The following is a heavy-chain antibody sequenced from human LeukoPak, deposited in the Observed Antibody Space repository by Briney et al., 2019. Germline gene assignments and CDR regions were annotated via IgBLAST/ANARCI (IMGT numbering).Heavy chain of an antibody. CDR2: IIPIFGIA. CDR1: GGTFSSYA. J-gene: IGHJ5*02. V-gene: IGHV1-69*04. D-gene: IGHD6-6*01. Sequence: SVKVSCKASGGTFSSYAISWVRQAPGQGLEWMGRIIPIFGIANYAQKFQGRVTITADKSTSTAYMELSSLRSEDTAVYYCARSLSTPPIGAARFWFDPWGQGTLVTVSS. CDR3: ARSLSTPPIGAARFWFDP.